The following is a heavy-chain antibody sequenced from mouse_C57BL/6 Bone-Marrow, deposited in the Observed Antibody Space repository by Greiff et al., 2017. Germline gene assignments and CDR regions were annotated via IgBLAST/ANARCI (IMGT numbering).Heavy chain of an antibody. CDR2: IDPSDSYT. J-gene: IGHJ4*01. D-gene: IGHD1-3*01. V-gene: IGHV1-50*01. CDR1: GYTFTSYW. Sequence: VQLQQPGAELVKPGASVKLSCKASGYTFTSYWMQWVKQRPGQGLEWIGEIDPSDSYTNYNQKFKGKATLTVDTSSSTAYMQLSSLTSEDSAVYYCAIYEMDYWGQGTSVTVSS. CDR3: AIYEMDY.